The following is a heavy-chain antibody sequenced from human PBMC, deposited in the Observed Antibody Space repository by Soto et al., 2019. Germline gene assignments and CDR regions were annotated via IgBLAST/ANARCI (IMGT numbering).Heavy chain of an antibody. CDR3: AHAILYCTGGSCSTWFDS. CDR2: IYWDDDK. CDR1: GFSLSTHGVG. V-gene: IGHV2-5*02. D-gene: IGHD2-15*01. J-gene: IGHJ5*01. Sequence: QITLKESGPTLVKPTQTLTLTCTFSGFSLSTHGVGVGWVRQPAGKALEWLALIYWDDDKRYSASLNSRLTITKDTAKNQVVLTITNMDPVDTATYYSAHAILYCTGGSCSTWFDSWGQGTLVTVSS.